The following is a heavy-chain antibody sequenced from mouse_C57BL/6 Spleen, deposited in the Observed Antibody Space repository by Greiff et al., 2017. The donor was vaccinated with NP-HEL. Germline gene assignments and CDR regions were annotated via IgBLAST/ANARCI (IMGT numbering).Heavy chain of an antibody. Sequence: EVMLVESGEGLVKPGGSLKLSCAASGFTFSSYAMSWVRQTPEKRLAWVAYISSGGDYIYYADTVKGRFTISRDDARNTLYRQMSRRKSEDTAMDYCTRDHDYYGSSYVGYFEVWGTGTTVTVS. CDR2: ISSGGDYI. CDR3: TRDHDYYGSSYVGYFEV. CDR1: GFTFSSYA. V-gene: IGHV5-9-1*02. J-gene: IGHJ1*03. D-gene: IGHD1-1*01.